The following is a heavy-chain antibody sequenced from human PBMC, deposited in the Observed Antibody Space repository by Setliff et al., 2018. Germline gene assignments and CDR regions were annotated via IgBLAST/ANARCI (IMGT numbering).Heavy chain of an antibody. V-gene: IGHV4-39*07. J-gene: IGHJ5*02. CDR1: GGSVSSTSHY. CDR3: ARVVPLGGTDR. CDR2: VYYSGYT. Sequence: SETLSLTCNVSGGSVSSTSHYWGWIRQPPGKGMEWIGSVYYSGYTYYNPSLQSRVTISVDTSKNQFSLNLSSVTAADTAIYYCARVVPLGGTDRWGQGTLVTVSS. D-gene: IGHD1-1*01.